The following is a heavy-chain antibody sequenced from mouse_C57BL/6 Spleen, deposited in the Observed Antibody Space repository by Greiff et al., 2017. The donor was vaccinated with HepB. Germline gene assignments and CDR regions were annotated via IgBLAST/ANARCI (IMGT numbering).Heavy chain of an antibody. CDR1: GYTFTSYW. V-gene: IGHV1-69*01. J-gene: IGHJ1*03. Sequence: QVQLQQPGAELVMPGASVKLSCKASGYTFTSYWMHWVKQRPGQGLEWIGEIDPSDSYTNYNQKFKGKSTLTVDKSSSTAYMQLSSLTSEDSAVYYCARKHYDYEYFDVWGTGTTVTVSS. CDR3: ARKHYDYEYFDV. CDR2: IDPSDSYT. D-gene: IGHD2-4*01.